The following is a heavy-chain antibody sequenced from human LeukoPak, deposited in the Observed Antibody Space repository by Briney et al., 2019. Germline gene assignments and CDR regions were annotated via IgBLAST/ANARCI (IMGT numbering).Heavy chain of an antibody. CDR2: IDPSDSYT. Sequence: GESLKTSCKGSGYSFTSYWIRWVRQMPGKGLGWMGRIDPSDSYTNYSPSFQGHVTISADKSISTVYLQWSSLKASDTAMYYCARHSAGIVVAGKWGEGTLVTVSS. CDR3: ARHSAGIVVAGK. V-gene: IGHV5-10-1*01. CDR1: GYSFTSYW. D-gene: IGHD6-19*01. J-gene: IGHJ4*02.